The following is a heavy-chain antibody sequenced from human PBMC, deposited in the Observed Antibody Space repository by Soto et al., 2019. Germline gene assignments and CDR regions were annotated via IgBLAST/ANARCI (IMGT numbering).Heavy chain of an antibody. CDR1: GGTFSSYA. D-gene: IGHD3-22*01. CDR3: AAYYYDSSGYFSY. CDR2: IIPIFGTA. Sequence: SVKVSCKASGGTFSSYAISWVRQAPGQGLEWMGGIIPIFGTANYAQKFQGRVTITADESTSTAYMELSSLRSEDTAVYYCAAYYYDSSGYFSYWGQGTLVTVSS. J-gene: IGHJ4*02. V-gene: IGHV1-69*13.